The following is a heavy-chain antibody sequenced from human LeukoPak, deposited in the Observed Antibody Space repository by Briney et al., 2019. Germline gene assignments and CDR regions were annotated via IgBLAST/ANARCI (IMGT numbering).Heavy chain of an antibody. V-gene: IGHV3-11*01. D-gene: IGHD3-22*01. CDR1: GFTFSDYY. Sequence: GGSLRLSCAASGFTFSDYYMSWIRQAPGKGLEWVSYISSSGSTIYYADSVKGRFTISRDNSKNTLYLQMNSLRAEDTAVYYCARDLYYDSSGYYGVGAFDIWGQGTMVTVSS. CDR2: ISSSGSTI. CDR3: ARDLYYDSSGYYGVGAFDI. J-gene: IGHJ3*02.